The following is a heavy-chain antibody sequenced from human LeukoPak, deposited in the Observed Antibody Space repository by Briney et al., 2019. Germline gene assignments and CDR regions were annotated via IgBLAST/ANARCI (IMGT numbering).Heavy chain of an antibody. V-gene: IGHV4-39*02. D-gene: IGHD5-12*01. J-gene: IGHJ4*02. Sequence: SETLSLTCSVSGGSIGTDSYYGGWVRQPPGKGLEWIGSMYYEGTTYFNPSLKSRVTLSVDTSKNDFSLRLSSVTAADSAVYFCATGKYSGYYDYWGQGTLVTVSS. CDR2: MYYEGTT. CDR1: GGSIGTDSYY. CDR3: ATGKYSGYYDY.